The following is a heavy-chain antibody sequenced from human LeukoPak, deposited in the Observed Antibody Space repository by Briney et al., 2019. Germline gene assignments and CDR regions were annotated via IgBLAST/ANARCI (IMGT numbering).Heavy chain of an antibody. Sequence: PGGSLRLSCAASGFTFSTFAMIWVRQPPGKGLEWVSSIFPSGGEIHYADSVRGRFTISRDNSKSTLSLQMNSLRAEDTAIYYCATYRKVLLPFKPWAQGTLVTVSS. CDR2: IFPSGGEI. CDR1: GFTFSTFA. D-gene: IGHD2-8*02. J-gene: IGHJ5*02. V-gene: IGHV3-23*01. CDR3: ATYRKVLLPFKP.